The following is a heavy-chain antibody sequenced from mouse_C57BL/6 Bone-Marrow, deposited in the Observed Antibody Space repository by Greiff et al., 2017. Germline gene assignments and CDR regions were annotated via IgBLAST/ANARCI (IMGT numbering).Heavy chain of an antibody. Sequence: EVQLQQSGAELVRPGASVKLSCTASGFNINDYYMHWVKQRPEQGLEWIGRIDPEDGDTEYAPKFQGKATMTADTSSNTAYLQRSSLTSEDTAVYYCTTDGYYPWFAYWGQGTLVTVSA. CDR2: IDPEDGDT. V-gene: IGHV14-1*01. J-gene: IGHJ3*01. CDR1: GFNINDYY. CDR3: TTDGYYPWFAY. D-gene: IGHD2-3*01.